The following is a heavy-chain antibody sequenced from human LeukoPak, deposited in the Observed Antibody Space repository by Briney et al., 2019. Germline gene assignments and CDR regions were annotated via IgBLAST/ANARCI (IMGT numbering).Heavy chain of an antibody. V-gene: IGHV3-23*01. CDR1: GFTFRNYG. D-gene: IGHD3-22*01. CDR2: ISGSGGST. CDR3: ASPDFYDSSGYSAFDI. J-gene: IGHJ3*02. Sequence: GGTLRLSCAASGFTFRNYGMSWVRQAPGKGLEWVSAISGSGGSTYYADSVKGRFTISRDNSKNTLYLQMNSLRAEDTAVYYCASPDFYDSSGYSAFDIWGQGTMVTVSS.